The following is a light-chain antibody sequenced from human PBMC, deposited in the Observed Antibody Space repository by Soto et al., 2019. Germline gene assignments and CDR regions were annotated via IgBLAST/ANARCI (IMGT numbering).Light chain of an antibody. J-gene: IGKJ5*01. Sequence: WIQTARTSFVSREGVALGACSTIQTVTSNYLAWYQQQPGQAPRLLIFGASIRDTGLPDRFSGGGSGTALTLTIRRLEPADFAAYYCQQYGSSPSITVGQGTRLEIK. CDR2: GAS. V-gene: IGKV3-20*01. CDR1: QTVTSNY. CDR3: QQYGSSPSIT.